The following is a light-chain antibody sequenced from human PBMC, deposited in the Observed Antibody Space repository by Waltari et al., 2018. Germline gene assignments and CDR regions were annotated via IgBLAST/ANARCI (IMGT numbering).Light chain of an antibody. CDR3: QQYYDTPYT. CDR2: WAS. CDR1: RNLLYSPNNKDF. J-gene: IGKJ2*01. V-gene: IGKV4-1*01. Sequence: DIVMTQSPDSLVVSLGERATIYFNSIRNLLYSPNNKDFLAWYQQKPGQPPKLLIYWASTRESGVPDRFTGSGSGTDFSLTISSLQAEDVAVYYCQQYYDTPYTFGQGTKLEIK.